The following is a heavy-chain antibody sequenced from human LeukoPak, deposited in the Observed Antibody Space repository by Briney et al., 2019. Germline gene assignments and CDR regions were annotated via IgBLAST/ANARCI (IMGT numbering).Heavy chain of an antibody. V-gene: IGHV4-59*11. J-gene: IGHJ4*02. Sequence: SATLSLTCTVSGGSISSQFWSWIRQPPGKGLEWIGNIYNSGTTNYNPSLESRVTISVDTSKNQLSLQVTSVTAADTAVYYCTKATQWLAFDYWGRGTLVTVSS. D-gene: IGHD6-19*01. CDR2: IYNSGTT. CDR3: TKATQWLAFDY. CDR1: GGSISSQF.